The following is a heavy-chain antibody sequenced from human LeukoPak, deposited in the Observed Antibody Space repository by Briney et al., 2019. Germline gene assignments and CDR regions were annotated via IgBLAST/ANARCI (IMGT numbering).Heavy chain of an antibody. D-gene: IGHD6-13*01. V-gene: IGHV3-23*01. CDR3: ARGASSWEYTTFDV. J-gene: IGHJ3*01. CDR1: GFKFTNYA. Sequence: GGSLRLSCAASGFKFTNYAMHWVRQAPGKGLEWVSTIGGSGATKFYADSVEGRFTISRDNSNNALFLQMNSLRAEDMAIYYCARGASSWEYTTFDVWGLGTIVTVSS. CDR2: IGGSGATK.